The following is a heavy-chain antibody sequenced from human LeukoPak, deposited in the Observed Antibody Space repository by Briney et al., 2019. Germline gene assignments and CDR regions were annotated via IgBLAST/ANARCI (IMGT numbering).Heavy chain of an antibody. CDR2: INPNSGGT. Sequence: ASVKVSCKASGYTFTGYYMHWARQAPGQGLEWMGWINPNSGGTNYAQKFQGRVTMTRDTSISTACMELSRLRSDDTAMYYCARGGTYCSSTSCYDDWFDPWGQGTLVTVSS. V-gene: IGHV1-2*02. J-gene: IGHJ5*02. CDR1: GYTFTGYY. D-gene: IGHD2-2*01. CDR3: ARGGTYCSSTSCYDDWFDP.